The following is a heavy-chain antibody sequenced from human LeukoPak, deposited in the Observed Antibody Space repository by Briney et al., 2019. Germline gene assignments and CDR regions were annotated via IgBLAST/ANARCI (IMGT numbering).Heavy chain of an antibody. CDR2: LSSSSSTI. Sequence: PGGSLRLSCAASGFTFSSYNMNWVRQAPGKGLEWISYLSSSSSTIYSADSVKGRFTISRDNSKNTLYLQMNSLRAEDTAVYYCAKAPTPLAVADAFDIWGQGTMVTVSS. D-gene: IGHD6-19*01. CDR1: GFTFSSYN. J-gene: IGHJ3*02. V-gene: IGHV3-48*01. CDR3: AKAPTPLAVADAFDI.